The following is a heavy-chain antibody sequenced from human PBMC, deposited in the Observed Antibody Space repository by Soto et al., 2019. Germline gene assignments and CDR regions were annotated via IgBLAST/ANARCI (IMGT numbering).Heavy chain of an antibody. CDR2: IKQDGSEK. CDR1: GFTFSSYW. V-gene: IGHV3-7*03. CDR3: ARDMVRYDFWSGYSNYYYGMDV. D-gene: IGHD3-3*01. Sequence: GSLRLSCAASGFTFSSYWMSWVRQAPGKGLEWVANIKQDGSEKYYVDSVKGRFTISRDNAKNSLYLQMNSLRAEDTAVYYCARDMVRYDFWSGYSNYYYGMDVWGQGTTVTVSS. J-gene: IGHJ6*02.